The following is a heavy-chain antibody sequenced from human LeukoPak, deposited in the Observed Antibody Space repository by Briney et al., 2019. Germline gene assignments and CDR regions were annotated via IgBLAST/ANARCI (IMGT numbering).Heavy chain of an antibody. J-gene: IGHJ4*02. D-gene: IGHD3-10*01. CDR1: GYSFPAFY. V-gene: IGHV1-2*02. CDR2: IHPRSGET. CDR3: ARDGVVRGVTNLDY. Sequence: ASVKVSCNASGYSFPAFYIHWVRQAPGQGLEWMGWIHPRSGETNYAYKFRGRVTMTRDTSIGTTYMDLGSLGSDDTAVYYCARDGVVRGVTNLDYWGQGTLVTVSS.